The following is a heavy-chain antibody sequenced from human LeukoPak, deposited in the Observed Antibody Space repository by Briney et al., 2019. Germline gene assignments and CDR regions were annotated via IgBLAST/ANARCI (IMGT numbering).Heavy chain of an antibody. D-gene: IGHD3-16*01. CDR2: ISGSGGST. V-gene: IGHV3-23*01. CDR3: AKVVMGGLLRPQTSGSMDV. CDR1: GFTFSSYA. Sequence: GGSLRLSCAASGFTFSSYAMSWVRQAPGKGLEWVSAISGSGGSTYYADSVKGRFTISRDNSKNTLYLQMNSLRAEDTAVYYCAKVVMGGLLRPQTSGSMDVWGQGTTVTVSS. J-gene: IGHJ6*02.